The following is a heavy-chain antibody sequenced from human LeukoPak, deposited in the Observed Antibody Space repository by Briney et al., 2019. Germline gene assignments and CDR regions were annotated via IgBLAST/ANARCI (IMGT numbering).Heavy chain of an antibody. D-gene: IGHD3-3*01. CDR1: GFTFSSYS. CDR3: AKDLNYDFWSGYWDY. CDR2: ISGSGGST. V-gene: IGHV3-23*01. Sequence: GSLRLSCAASGFTFSSYSMNWVRQAPGKGLEWVSAISGSGGSTYYADSVKGRFTISRDNSKNTLYLQMNSLRAEDTAVYYCAKDLNYDFWSGYWDYWGQGTLVTVSS. J-gene: IGHJ4*02.